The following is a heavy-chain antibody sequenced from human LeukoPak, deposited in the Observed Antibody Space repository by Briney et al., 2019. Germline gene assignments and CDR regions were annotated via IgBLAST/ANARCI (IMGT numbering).Heavy chain of an antibody. D-gene: IGHD6-13*01. V-gene: IGHV1-24*01. J-gene: IGHJ4*02. CDR3: AKTSEEQQLVAY. Sequence: ASVKVSCKVSGYTLTELSMHWVRQAPGKGLEWMGGFDPEDGETIYAQKFQGRVTMTEDTSTDTAYMELSSLRSEDTAVYYCAKTSEEQQLVAYWGQGTLVTVSS. CDR2: FDPEDGET. CDR1: GYTLTELS.